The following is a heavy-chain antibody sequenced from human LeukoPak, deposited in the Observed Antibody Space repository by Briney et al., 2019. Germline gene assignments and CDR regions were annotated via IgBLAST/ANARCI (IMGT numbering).Heavy chain of an antibody. V-gene: IGHV3-43*02. CDR1: GFTFHDYA. J-gene: IGHJ4*02. CDR2: ISGDGDSA. Sequence: GGSLRLSCAASGFTFHDYAIHWVRQVPGKGLEWISLISGDGDSAYYADSVKGRFTISRDNAKNSLYLQMNSLRAEDTAVYYCARAENSGYDSNFDYWGQGTLVTVSS. D-gene: IGHD5-12*01. CDR3: ARAENSGYDSNFDY.